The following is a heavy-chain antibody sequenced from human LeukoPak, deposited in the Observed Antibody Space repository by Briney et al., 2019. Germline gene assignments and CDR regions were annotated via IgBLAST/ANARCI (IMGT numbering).Heavy chain of an antibody. V-gene: IGHV3-30*02. CDR2: IRSDGSNK. J-gene: IGHJ6*03. Sequence: GGSLRLSCAASGFTFSSHGMHWVRQAPGKGLGWVTFIRSDGSNKYYADSVQGRFTVSRDNSKNTLYLQMNSLRAEDTAVYYCAKQASLGNYYFYMDVWGKGTTVTVSS. D-gene: IGHD1-26*01. CDR3: AKQASLGNYYFYMDV. CDR1: GFTFSSHG.